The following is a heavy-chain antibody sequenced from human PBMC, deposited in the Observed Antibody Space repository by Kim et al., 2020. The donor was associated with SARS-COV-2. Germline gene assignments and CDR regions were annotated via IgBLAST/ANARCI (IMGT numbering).Heavy chain of an antibody. Sequence: GGSLRLSCAASGFTFSSYSMNWVRQTPGKGLEWVSSISSSGSSKYYADSVKGRFTISRDNARNSLFLQMNSLRADDTAVYYCTRDGGDRTDCYWYHWGQGTLVTVSS. V-gene: IGHV3-21*01. D-gene: IGHD2-21*02. CDR1: GFTFSSYS. CDR3: TRDGGDRTDCYWYH. J-gene: IGHJ5*02. CDR2: ISSSGSSK.